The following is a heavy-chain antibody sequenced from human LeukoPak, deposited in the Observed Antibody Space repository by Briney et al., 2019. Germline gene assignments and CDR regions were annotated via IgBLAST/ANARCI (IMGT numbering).Heavy chain of an antibody. CDR3: AKGSPLGPLDY. CDR2: IWYDGGNK. CDR1: GFTFSSYG. Sequence: PGGSLRLSCAASGFTFSSYGMHWVRQAPGKGLEWVAGIWYDGGNKYYAETVKGRFTISRDNSKSTLYLQMNSLRAEDTAVYYCAKGSPLGPLDYWAQGTLVTVSS. V-gene: IGHV3-30*02. D-gene: IGHD1-26*01. J-gene: IGHJ4*02.